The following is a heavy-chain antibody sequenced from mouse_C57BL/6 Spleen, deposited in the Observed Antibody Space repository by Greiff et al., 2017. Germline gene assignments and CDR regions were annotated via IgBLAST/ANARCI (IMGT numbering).Heavy chain of an antibody. D-gene: IGHD1-1*01. CDR3: AREFITTVVATDWYFDV. V-gene: IGHV1-52*01. CDR1: GYTFTSYW. J-gene: IGHJ1*03. CDR2: IDPSDSET. Sequence: QVQLQQPGAELVRPGSSVKLSCKASGYTFTSYWMHWVKQRPIQGLEWIGNIDPSDSETHYNQKFKDKATLTVDKSSSTAYMQLSSLTSEDSAVYYCAREFITTVVATDWYFDVWGTGTTVTVSS.